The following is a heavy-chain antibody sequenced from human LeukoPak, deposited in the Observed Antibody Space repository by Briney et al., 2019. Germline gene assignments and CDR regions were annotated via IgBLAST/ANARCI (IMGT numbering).Heavy chain of an antibody. CDR1: GGPISRGDYY. CDR3: ARVPYYYGSGSYFDY. V-gene: IGHV4-30-4*01. Sequence: AQPLSLTCTVSGGPISRGDYYCSSIRQPPGKGLEWLWYIYYSGSTYYNPSLKSRVTISVDTSKNQFSLKLSSVTAADTAVHYCARVPYYYGSGSYFDYWGQGTLVTVSS. CDR2: IYYSGST. D-gene: IGHD3-10*01. J-gene: IGHJ4*02.